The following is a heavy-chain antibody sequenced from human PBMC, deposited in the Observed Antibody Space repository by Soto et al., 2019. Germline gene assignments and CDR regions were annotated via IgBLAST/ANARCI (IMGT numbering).Heavy chain of an antibody. Sequence: PGGSLRLSCASSALTFSSYWMHLVRQAPGKGLVWVSRINSDGSSTSYADSVKGRFTISRDNAENTLYLQMNSLRAEDTAVYYCARVGTKLNYYDSSGTPWDAFDIWGQGTMVTVSS. CDR2: INSDGSST. CDR1: ALTFSSYW. D-gene: IGHD3-22*01. J-gene: IGHJ3*02. V-gene: IGHV3-74*01. CDR3: ARVGTKLNYYDSSGTPWDAFDI.